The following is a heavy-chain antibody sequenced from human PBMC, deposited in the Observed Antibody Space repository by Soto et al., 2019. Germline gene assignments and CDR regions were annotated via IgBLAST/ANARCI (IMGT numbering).Heavy chain of an antibody. D-gene: IGHD6-19*01. CDR2: ITWNSGNI. J-gene: IGHJ4*01. CDR3: AKGPLGGAVAVPIFDQ. V-gene: IGHV3-9*01. Sequence: EVQLVESGGGLVQPGRSLRLSCTASGFDFGEYAMHWVRQAPGKCREWVSVITWNSGNIGYAESVKGRFTISRDNANNSLFLQMNMLRPQATAVYYCAKGPLGGAVAVPIFDQRRQGAHGNVSS. CDR1: GFDFGEYA.